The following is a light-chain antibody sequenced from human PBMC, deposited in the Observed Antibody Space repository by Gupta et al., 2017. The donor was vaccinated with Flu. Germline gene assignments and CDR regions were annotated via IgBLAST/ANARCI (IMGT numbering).Light chain of an antibody. V-gene: IGLV2-8*01. CDR3: SSYAGGNNWV. CDR2: EVT. J-gene: IGLJ3*02. CDR1: SSDVGSYRF. Sequence: SVTISCTGTSSDVGSYRFVSWYQQHPGKAPQLMIYEVTKRHSGVPDRFSGSKSGNTASLTVSELQAEDEADYYCSSYAGGNNWVFGGGTKLTVL.